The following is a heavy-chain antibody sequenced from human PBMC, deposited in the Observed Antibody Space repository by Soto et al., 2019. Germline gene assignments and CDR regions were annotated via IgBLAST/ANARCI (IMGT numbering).Heavy chain of an antibody. J-gene: IGHJ4*02. D-gene: IGHD3-22*01. V-gene: IGHV3-66*01. CDR1: GVTVNTNS. Sequence: DGPLVESGGALVQPGGSLRLSCVVSGVTVNTNSMSWVRQAPGKGLEWVSIIYSGGSTYYADSVKGRFTISRDNSKDMLYLQMNSLRAEDTAVYYCAREATMGRLVVMTGYWGQGTLVTVSS. CDR2: IYSGGST. CDR3: AREATMGRLVVMTGY.